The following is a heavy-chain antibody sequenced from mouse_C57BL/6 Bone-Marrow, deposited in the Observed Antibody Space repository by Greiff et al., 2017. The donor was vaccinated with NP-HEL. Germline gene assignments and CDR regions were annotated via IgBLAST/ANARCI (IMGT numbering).Heavy chain of an antibody. Sequence: EVQLQQSGAELVRPGASVKLSCTASGFNIKDDYMHWVKQRPEQGLEWIGRIDPENGDTKYASKFKGKATITADTSSNTAYLQLSSLTSEDSAVYYCTPINYDLGGYWGQGTTLTVSS. CDR3: TPINYDLGGY. CDR1: GFNIKDDY. CDR2: IDPENGDT. V-gene: IGHV14-4*01. J-gene: IGHJ2*01. D-gene: IGHD2-4*01.